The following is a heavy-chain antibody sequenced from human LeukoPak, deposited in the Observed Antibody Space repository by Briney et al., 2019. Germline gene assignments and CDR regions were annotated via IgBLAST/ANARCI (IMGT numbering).Heavy chain of an antibody. Sequence: GGSLRLSCAASGFTFDNYAMAWVRQTPGKGLEWVSGISGSGHSTYYTDSVKGRFTISRDNSKNTLYLQMNSLRVEDTAVYYCARDSYSSGWFYHFDYWGQGTLVTVSS. D-gene: IGHD6-19*01. CDR3: ARDSYSSGWFYHFDY. J-gene: IGHJ4*02. V-gene: IGHV3-23*01. CDR1: GFTFDNYA. CDR2: ISGSGHST.